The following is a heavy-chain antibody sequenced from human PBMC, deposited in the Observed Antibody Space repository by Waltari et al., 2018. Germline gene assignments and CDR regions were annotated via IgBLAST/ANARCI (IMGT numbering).Heavy chain of an antibody. CDR1: GFTVSSNY. J-gene: IGHJ6*02. D-gene: IGHD6-19*01. CDR3: ARDFSSSGWPAYYYYGMDV. V-gene: IGHV3-53*01. Sequence: EVQLVESGGGLIQPGGSLRLSCAASGFTVSSNYMSWVRQAPGKGLEWGSDIYSGGSTSYADSVKCRFTISRDNSNNTLYLQMNSLRAEDTAVYYCARDFSSSGWPAYYYYGMDVWGQGTTVTVSS. CDR2: IYSGGST.